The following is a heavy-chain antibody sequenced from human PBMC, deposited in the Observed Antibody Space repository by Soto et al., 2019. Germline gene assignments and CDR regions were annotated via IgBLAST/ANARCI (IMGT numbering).Heavy chain of an antibody. Sequence: ASVKVSCKVSGYTLTELSMHWVRQAPGKGLEWMGGFDPEDGETIYAQKFQGRVTMTEDTSTDTAYMELSSLRSEDTAVYYCATPVTGSWYFPFDYWGQGTLVTVSS. CDR1: GYTLTELS. CDR2: FDPEDGET. V-gene: IGHV1-24*01. J-gene: IGHJ4*02. D-gene: IGHD6-13*01. CDR3: ATPVTGSWYFPFDY.